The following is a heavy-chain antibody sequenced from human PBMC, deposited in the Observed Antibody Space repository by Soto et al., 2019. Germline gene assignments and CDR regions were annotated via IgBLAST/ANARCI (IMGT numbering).Heavy chain of an antibody. CDR2: ISHSGDYI. CDR3: AQPRFYGGNSHFDY. V-gene: IGHV3-23*01. D-gene: IGHD4-17*01. Sequence: TGGSLRLSCAASGFTFSSYAMNWVRQAPGKGLEWVSLISHSGDYIYYADNVKGRFTISRDNSKNTLYLQMNSLRPDNTAVYYCAQPRFYGGNSHFDYWGQGTLVTVSS. J-gene: IGHJ4*02. CDR1: GFTFSSYA.